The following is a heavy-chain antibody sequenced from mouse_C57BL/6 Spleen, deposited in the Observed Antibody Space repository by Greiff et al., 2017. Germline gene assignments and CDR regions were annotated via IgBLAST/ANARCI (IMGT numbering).Heavy chain of an antibody. V-gene: IGHV14-4*01. CDR2: IDPENGDT. CDR3: TTNDPSFAY. J-gene: IGHJ3*01. CDR1: GFNIKDDY. Sequence: EVQLQQSGAELVRPGASVKLSCTASGFNIKDDYMHWVKQRPEQGLEWIGWIDPENGDTEYASKFQGKATITADTSSNTAYLQLSSLTSEDTAVYYCTTNDPSFAYWGQGTLVTVSA. D-gene: IGHD2-3*01.